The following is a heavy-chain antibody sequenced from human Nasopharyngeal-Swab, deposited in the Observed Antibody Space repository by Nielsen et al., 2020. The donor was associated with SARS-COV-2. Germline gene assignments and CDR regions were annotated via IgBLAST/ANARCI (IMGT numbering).Heavy chain of an antibody. J-gene: IGHJ6*02. CDR1: VYTFTSYA. CDR3: AREGRGVTLVGGYYYYGMDV. Sequence: ASVQVSCKASVYTFTSYAMNGVRQPPGKGLEWMGWINTNTGNPTYAQGFTGRFVFSLHTSVSTAYLQISSLQAEDTAVYYCAREGRGVTLVGGYYYYGMDVWGQGTTVTVSS. V-gene: IGHV7-4-1*02. CDR2: INTNTGNP. D-gene: IGHD3-10*01.